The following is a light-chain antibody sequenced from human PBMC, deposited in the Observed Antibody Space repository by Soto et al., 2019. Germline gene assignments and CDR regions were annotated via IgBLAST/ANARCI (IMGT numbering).Light chain of an antibody. J-gene: IGKJ1*01. Sequence: DIQMTQSPSILSASAGDRVTLTYRASQSISSWLAWYQQKPGKAPKLVIYDASSLESGVPSRFSGSGSGTEITLTISSLQPDDFATYYCQQYNSYWGTFGQGTKVEIK. CDR1: QSISSW. V-gene: IGKV1-5*01. CDR2: DAS. CDR3: QQYNSYWGT.